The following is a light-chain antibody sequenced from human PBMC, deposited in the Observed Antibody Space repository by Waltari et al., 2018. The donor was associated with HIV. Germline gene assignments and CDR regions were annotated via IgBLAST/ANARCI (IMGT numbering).Light chain of an antibody. CDR1: QSLQHDTGYNY. Sequence: IVLTQSPLSLSVTPGETTSVSCTSSQSLQHDTGYNYLDWYLQRAGHSPRLLSTLNSVPGSGVPGKFSALGSGTNFTLQISRVGGEDVCVYYCMQSLETSSTFGQRARLEI. CDR2: LNS. V-gene: IGKV2-28*01. CDR3: MQSLETSST. J-gene: IGKJ5*01.